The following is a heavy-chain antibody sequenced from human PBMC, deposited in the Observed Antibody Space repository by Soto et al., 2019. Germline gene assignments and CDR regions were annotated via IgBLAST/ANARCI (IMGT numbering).Heavy chain of an antibody. CDR1: GFTFSDNW. J-gene: IGHJ6*02. Sequence: GGSLRLSCAASGFTFSDNWMSRVRQAPGKGLEWVAHINEDGSEKRYVDSVKGRFSISRENTEKSLYLQMNSLRAEDTAVYYCATAFRPTPSLYYYYYYGMDVWGQGTTVTVSS. CDR2: INEDGSEK. CDR3: ATAFRPTPSLYYYYYYGMDV. D-gene: IGHD3-3*02. V-gene: IGHV3-7*03.